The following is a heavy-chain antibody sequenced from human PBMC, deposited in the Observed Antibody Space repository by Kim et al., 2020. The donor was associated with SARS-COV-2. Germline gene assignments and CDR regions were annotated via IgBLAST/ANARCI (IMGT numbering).Heavy chain of an antibody. V-gene: IGHV4-31*03. CDR2: IYYSGST. D-gene: IGHD3-16*01. Sequence: SETLSLTCTVSGGSVSSGGHYWGWIRQHPGKDLEWIGYIYYSGSTYYNPSLRSRVTISLDTPNNQFSLKLSSVTAADTAVYYCARDRRDNDYLWGNWFDPWGQGTLVTVSS. CDR1: GGSVSSGGHY. CDR3: ARDRRDNDYLWGNWFDP. J-gene: IGHJ5*02.